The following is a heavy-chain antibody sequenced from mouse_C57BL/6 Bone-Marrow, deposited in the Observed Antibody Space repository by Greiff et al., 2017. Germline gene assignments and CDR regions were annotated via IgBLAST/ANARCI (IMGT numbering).Heavy chain of an antibody. V-gene: IGHV3-6*01. CDR2: ISYDGSN. CDR3: ARGDWYFDV. CDR1: GYSITSGYY. J-gene: IGHJ1*03. Sequence: DVKLQESGPGLVKPSQSLSLTCSVTGYSITSGYYWNWIRQFPGNKLEWMGYISYDGSNNYNPSLKNRISITRDTSKNQFFLKLNSVTTEDTATYYSARGDWYFDVWGTGTTVTVSS.